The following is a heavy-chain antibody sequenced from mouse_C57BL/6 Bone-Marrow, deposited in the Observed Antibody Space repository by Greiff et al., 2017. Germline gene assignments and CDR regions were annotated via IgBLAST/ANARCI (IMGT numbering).Heavy chain of an antibody. D-gene: IGHD1-1*01. J-gene: IGHJ1*03. Sequence: DVKLVESGGGLVKPGGSLKLSCAASGFTFSSYTMSWVRQTPEKRLQWVAAISGGGGNTYYPDSVKGRFPISRDNDKNILYLQMSSLRSEDTALYYCSRQVTTVLATKYFDVWGTGTTVTVSS. V-gene: IGHV5-9*01. CDR1: GFTFSSYT. CDR2: ISGGGGNT. CDR3: SRQVTTVLATKYFDV.